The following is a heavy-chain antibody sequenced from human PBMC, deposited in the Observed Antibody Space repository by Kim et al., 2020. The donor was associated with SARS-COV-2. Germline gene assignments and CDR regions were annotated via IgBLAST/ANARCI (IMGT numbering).Heavy chain of an antibody. CDR3: ARVALGYCSGGSCYSGWFDP. D-gene: IGHD2-15*01. V-gene: IGHV4-31*03. Sequence: SETLSLTCTVSGGSISSGGYYWSWIRQHPGKGLEWIGYIYYSGSTYYNPSLKSRVTISVDTSKNQFSLKLSSVTAADTAVYYCARVALGYCSGGSCYSGWFDPWGQGTLVTVSS. CDR2: IYYSGST. CDR1: GGSISSGGYY. J-gene: IGHJ5*02.